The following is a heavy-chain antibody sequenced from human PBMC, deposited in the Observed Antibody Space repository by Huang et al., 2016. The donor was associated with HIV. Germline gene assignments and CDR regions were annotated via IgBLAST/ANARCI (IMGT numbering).Heavy chain of an antibody. D-gene: IGHD2-2*01. V-gene: IGHV3-30*18. CDR1: GFTFSSYG. Sequence: QVQLVESGGAVVQPGRSRRLSCAASGFTFSSYGMHWVRQAQGKGVEWGAVTAYDGSNKNYADSVKCRLTISRDNSKNTLHLQMNSLRAEDTAVYYCAKDLAGYCSSTSCYGQDYWGQGTLVTVSS. CDR2: TAYDGSNK. CDR3: AKDLAGYCSSTSCYGQDY. J-gene: IGHJ4*02.